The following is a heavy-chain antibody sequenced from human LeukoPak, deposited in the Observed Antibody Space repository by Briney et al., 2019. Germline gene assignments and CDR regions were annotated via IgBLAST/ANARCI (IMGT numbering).Heavy chain of an antibody. V-gene: IGHV1-69*02. CDR3: AGYSMARPLNWFDP. D-gene: IGHD6-13*01. CDR1: GYTFTGYY. CDR2: IIPILGMA. Sequence: ASVKASCKASGYTFTGYYMHWVRQAPGQGLEWMGRIIPILGMANYAQKFQGRVTITADKSTSTAYMELSSLRSEDTAVYYCAGYSMARPLNWFDPWGQGTLVTVSS. J-gene: IGHJ5*02.